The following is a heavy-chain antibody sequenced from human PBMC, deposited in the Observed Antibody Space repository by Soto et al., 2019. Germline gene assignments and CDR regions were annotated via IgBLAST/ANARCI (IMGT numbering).Heavy chain of an antibody. CDR3: GHKGGGDRILDY. Sequence: QITLKESGPTLVKPTQTLTLTCTFSGFSLSTSGVGVGWIRQPPGKALEWLALIYWDDAKHYSPSLKSRLTTTKGTPKNHVALTMTNMDPLGTATFYLGHKGGGDRILDYWGQGTLVTVSS. CDR1: GFSLSTSGVG. D-gene: IGHD3-16*01. J-gene: IGHJ4*02. CDR2: IYWDDAK. V-gene: IGHV2-5*02.